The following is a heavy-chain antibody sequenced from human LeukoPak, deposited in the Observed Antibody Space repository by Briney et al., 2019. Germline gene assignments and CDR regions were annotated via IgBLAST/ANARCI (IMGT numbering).Heavy chain of an antibody. V-gene: IGHV1-2*02. J-gene: IGHJ4*02. Sequence: ASVKVSCKASGYTFTGYYMHWVRHAPGQGLEWKGWINPNSGGTNYAQKFQGRVTMTRDTSISTAYMELSRLRSDDTAVYYCARRSGRRYCSSSSCYMFDYWGQGTLVTVSS. D-gene: IGHD2-2*02. CDR2: INPNSGGT. CDR3: ARRSGRRYCSSSSCYMFDY. CDR1: GYTFTGYY.